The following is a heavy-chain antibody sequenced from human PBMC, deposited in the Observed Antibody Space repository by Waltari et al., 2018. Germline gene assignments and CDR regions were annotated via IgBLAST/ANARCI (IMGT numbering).Heavy chain of an antibody. CDR2: VHGSGRT. V-gene: IGHV4-4*02. D-gene: IGHD2-15*01. Sequence: QLQLQESSPGLVRPSETLSVTCAVSGDSVTSSYLWNWVRQSPGKGREWIGQVHGSGRTNYNPSFASRVTVSLDTSNNQVSLKLTSAIAADTAVYYCARDRGRGLYLDSWGPGTLVTVSP. CDR1: GDSVTSSYL. J-gene: IGHJ4*02. CDR3: ARDRGRGLYLDS.